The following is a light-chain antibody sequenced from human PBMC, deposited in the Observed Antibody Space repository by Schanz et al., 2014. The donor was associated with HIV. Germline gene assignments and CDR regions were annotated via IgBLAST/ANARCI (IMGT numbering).Light chain of an antibody. CDR2: DVS. CDR1: SSDVGGYNY. V-gene: IGLV2-14*01. Sequence: QSALTQPASVSGSPGQSITISCTGTSSDVGGYNYVSWYQQHPGKAPKVVLYDVSKRPSGISNRFSGFKSGNTASLTISGLQTEDEADYYCSSYIGSMHAVFGGGTKLTVL. J-gene: IGLJ2*01. CDR3: SSYIGSMHAV.